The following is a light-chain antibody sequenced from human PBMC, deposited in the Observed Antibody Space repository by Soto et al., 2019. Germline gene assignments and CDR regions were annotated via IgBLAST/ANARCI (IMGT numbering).Light chain of an antibody. J-gene: IGLJ1*01. V-gene: IGLV1-40*01. CDR1: SSNIGAGYV. CDR3: QSYDNNRDYV. Sequence: QSVLTQPPSVSGAPGQRVTISCTGSSSNIGAGYVVHWYQQLPGAAPKLLIFSDDNRPSGVPDRFSGSNSGTSASLTITGLQPEDEADYYCQSYDNNRDYVFGGGTKVTVL. CDR2: SDD.